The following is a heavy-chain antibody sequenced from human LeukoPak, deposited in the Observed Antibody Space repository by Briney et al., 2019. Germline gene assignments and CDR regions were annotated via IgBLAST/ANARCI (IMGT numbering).Heavy chain of an antibody. D-gene: IGHD1-1*01. CDR3: ARHSTWIYWYFGL. V-gene: IGHV4-30-4*01. CDR2: IYYSGST. CDR1: GGSISSGDYY. Sequence: SETLSLTFTVSGGSISSGDYYWSWIRQPPGKGLEWIGYIYYSGSTYYNPSLKSRVTISVDTSKNQFSLKLSSVTAADTAVYHCARHSTWIYWYFGLWGRGTLVTVSS. J-gene: IGHJ2*01.